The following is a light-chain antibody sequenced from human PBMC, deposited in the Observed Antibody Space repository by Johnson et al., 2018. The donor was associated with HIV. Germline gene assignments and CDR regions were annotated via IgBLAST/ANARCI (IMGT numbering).Light chain of an antibody. J-gene: IGLJ1*01. CDR1: ASNIGNNY. V-gene: IGLV1-51*01. CDR3: GTWDSSLSAYV. Sequence: TISCSGSASNIGNNYVSWYQQFPGAAPKLLIYDDNKRPSGIPDRFSGSKSGTSATLGITGLQTGDEADYYCGTWDSSLSAYVFGTGTKVTVL. CDR2: DDN.